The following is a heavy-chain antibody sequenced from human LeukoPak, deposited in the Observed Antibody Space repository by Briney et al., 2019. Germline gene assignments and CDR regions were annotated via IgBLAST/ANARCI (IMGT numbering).Heavy chain of an antibody. CDR1: SGSFSGYY. Sequence: SETLSLTCAVYSGSFSGYYWSWIRQPPGKGLEWIGEINHSGSTNYNPSLKSRVTISVDTSKNQFSLKLSSVTAADTAVYYCARGRPPPGFYCSSTSCRRVSYYYMDVWGKGTTVTVSS. CDR2: INHSGST. CDR3: ARGRPPPGFYCSSTSCRRVSYYYMDV. J-gene: IGHJ6*03. V-gene: IGHV4-34*01. D-gene: IGHD2-2*01.